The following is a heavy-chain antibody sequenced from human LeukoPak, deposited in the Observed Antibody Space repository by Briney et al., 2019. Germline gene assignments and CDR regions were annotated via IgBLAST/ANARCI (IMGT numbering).Heavy chain of an antibody. Sequence: SETLSLTCTVSGGSISSSSYYWGWIRRPPGKGLEWIGSIYYSGSTYYNPSLKSRVTISVDTSKNQFSLKLSSVTAADTAVYYCASVRSYYGSGSYFDYWGQGTLVTVSS. CDR3: ASVRSYYGSGSYFDY. CDR2: IYYSGST. V-gene: IGHV4-39*07. J-gene: IGHJ4*02. CDR1: GGSISSSSYY. D-gene: IGHD3-10*01.